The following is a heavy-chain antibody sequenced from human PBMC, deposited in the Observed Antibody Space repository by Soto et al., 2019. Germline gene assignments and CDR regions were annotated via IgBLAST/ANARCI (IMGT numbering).Heavy chain of an antibody. CDR1: GDTFTNFG. D-gene: IGHD3-10*01. CDR3: ATVLRGVVNWFAP. J-gene: IGHJ5*02. CDR2: IATYNSNR. Sequence: HLVQSGPEVKKPGASITVSCKTSGDTFTNFGLSWVRQAPGQGLEWLGWIATYNSNRNYEQKFQGRITRTTNTSTSTAYMELKSLRYDDTAVCYCATVLRGVVNWFAPWGQGTLVTVSS. V-gene: IGHV1-18*01.